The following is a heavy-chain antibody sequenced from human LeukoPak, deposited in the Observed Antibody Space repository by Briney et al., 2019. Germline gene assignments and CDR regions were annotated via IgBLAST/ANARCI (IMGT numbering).Heavy chain of an antibody. CDR1: GFTVSSSY. V-gene: IGHV3-53*01. J-gene: IGHJ4*02. D-gene: IGHD2-21*01. CDR2: LYSGGST. Sequence: PGGSLRLSCAASGFTVSSSYMTWVRQSPGKGLEWVSVLYSGGSTYYADSVKGRFTISRDNSKNTVYLQMNSLRAEDTAVYYCARESDYYFDNWGQGTLVTVSS. CDR3: ARESDYYFDN.